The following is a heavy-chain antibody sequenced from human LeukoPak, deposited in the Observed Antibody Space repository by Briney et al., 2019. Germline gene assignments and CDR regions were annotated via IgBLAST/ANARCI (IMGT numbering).Heavy chain of an antibody. D-gene: IGHD1-14*01. CDR3: AKDAMSGTGTFDY. V-gene: IGHV3-23*01. CDR2: ISTGGGNT. CDR1: GFSFSNYA. J-gene: IGHJ4*02. Sequence: GGSLRLSCVASGFSFSNYATSWVRQAPGKGLEWVSAISTGGGNTYYADSVKGRFTISRDKSENTMFLQMNSLRAEDTAVYYCAKDAMSGTGTFDYWGQGTLVTVSS.